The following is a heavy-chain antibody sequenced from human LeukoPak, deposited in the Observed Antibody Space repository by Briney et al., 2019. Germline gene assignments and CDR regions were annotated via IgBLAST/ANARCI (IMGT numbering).Heavy chain of an antibody. CDR2: IYYSGST. CDR1: GGSISSYY. V-gene: IGHV4-59*08. D-gene: IGHD5-12*01. J-gene: IGHJ4*02. CDR3: ATEPWLRYYGY. Sequence: SETLSLTCTVSGGSISSYYWSWIRQPPGKGLEWIGYIYYSGSTNYNPSLKSRVTISVDTSKNQFSLKLSSVTAADTAVYYCATEPWLRYYGYWGQGTLVTVSS.